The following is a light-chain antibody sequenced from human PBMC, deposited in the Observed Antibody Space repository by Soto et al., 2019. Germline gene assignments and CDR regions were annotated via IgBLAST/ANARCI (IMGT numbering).Light chain of an antibody. CDR2: GAS. V-gene: IGKV1-6*02. CDR3: IQDLSYPRP. Sequence: AIQMTQSPSSLSASVGDRVTITCRASQGIGTELGWYQLKPGKAPKLLVYGASTLQSGVLPRFSGSGSGTDFTLTISSLQPDDFATYYCIQDLSYPRPLGQGTKVDIK. CDR1: QGIGTE. J-gene: IGKJ1*01.